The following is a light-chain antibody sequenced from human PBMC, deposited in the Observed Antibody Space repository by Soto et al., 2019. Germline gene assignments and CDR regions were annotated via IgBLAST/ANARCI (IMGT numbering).Light chain of an antibody. Sequence: ILVTPSPATVSVSPGASATLSCRASQNFYSNVAWYQHRPGQAPRLLLYRASTRAPGVPARFSGSGSGTEFTLTISGLQPEDVTVYSCLQYHNLWAFGQGTKVEI. V-gene: IGKV3-15*01. CDR1: QNFYSN. CDR2: RAS. CDR3: LQYHNLWA. J-gene: IGKJ1*01.